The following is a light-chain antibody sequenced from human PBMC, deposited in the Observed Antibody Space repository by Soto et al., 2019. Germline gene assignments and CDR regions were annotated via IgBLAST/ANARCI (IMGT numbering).Light chain of an antibody. Sequence: DIQMTQSPSSLSASVGDRVTITCRASQDIRNYLVWYQQTPGKVPKLLIYATSTLQSGVPSRFSGSGAGTDFTLTISSRQPEDVGTYYCQHHIRAPYTFGQGTKLEIK. J-gene: IGKJ2*01. CDR3: QHHIRAPYT. CDR1: QDIRNY. CDR2: ATS. V-gene: IGKV1-27*01.